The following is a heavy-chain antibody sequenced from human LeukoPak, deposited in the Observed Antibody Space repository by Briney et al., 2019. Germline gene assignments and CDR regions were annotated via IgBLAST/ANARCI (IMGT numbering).Heavy chain of an antibody. Sequence: ASVKVSCKASGYTFTGYYMHWVRQAPGQGLEWMGRINPNSGGTNYAQKFQGGVTMTRDTSISTAYMELSRLRSDDTAVYYCARDGGWSGYQKDWGQGTLVTVSS. J-gene: IGHJ4*02. D-gene: IGHD3-3*01. CDR3: ARDGGWSGYQKD. CDR1: GYTFTGYY. CDR2: INPNSGGT. V-gene: IGHV1-2*06.